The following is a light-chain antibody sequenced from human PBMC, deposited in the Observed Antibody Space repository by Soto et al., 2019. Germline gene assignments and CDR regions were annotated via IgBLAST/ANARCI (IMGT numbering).Light chain of an antibody. J-gene: IGKJ4*01. CDR2: SSS. CDR3: QQYGRSPLT. Sequence: EIVMTQSPATLSVSPGERATLSCRASQSVNIYLAWYQQKPGQAPRLLIYSSSNRATGIPDRFSCGGSGTDFTLTISRLEPADFAVYYCQQYGRSPLTFGGGTKVDIK. V-gene: IGKV3-20*01. CDR1: QSVNIY.